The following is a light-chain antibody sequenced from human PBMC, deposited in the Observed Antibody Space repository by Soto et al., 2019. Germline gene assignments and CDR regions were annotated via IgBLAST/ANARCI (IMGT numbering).Light chain of an antibody. Sequence: EIVLTQSPATLSLPPGERVTLSCRASQSVSSYLAWYQQKPGQAPRLLIYDASNRATGVPARFSGSGSGTDFTLTISSLEPEDFALYFCQQRRDWPGTFGQGTKLDIK. CDR2: DAS. CDR1: QSVSSY. J-gene: IGKJ2*01. CDR3: QQRRDWPGT. V-gene: IGKV3-11*01.